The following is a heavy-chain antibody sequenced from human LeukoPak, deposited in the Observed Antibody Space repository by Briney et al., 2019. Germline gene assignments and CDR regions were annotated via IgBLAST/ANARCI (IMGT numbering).Heavy chain of an antibody. CDR3: ARAETTYSSSPNYFDY. V-gene: IGHV6-1*01. J-gene: IGHJ4*02. CDR2: TYYRSKWYN. D-gene: IGHD6-6*01. CDR1: GDSVSSNSAA. Sequence: SQTLSLTCAISGDSVSSNSAAWNWIRQSPSRGLEWLGRTYYRSKWYNDYAVSVKSRITINTDTSKNQFSLQLNSVTPEETAVYYCARAETTYSSSPNYFDYWGQGTLVTVSS.